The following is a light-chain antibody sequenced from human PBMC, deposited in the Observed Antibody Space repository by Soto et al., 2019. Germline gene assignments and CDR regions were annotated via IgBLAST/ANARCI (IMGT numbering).Light chain of an antibody. CDR1: QSISND. Sequence: EIVMTQSPATLSVSPGERATLSCRASQSISNDLAWYQQKPGQAPRLLIYGASTRAPGFPARFSGSGSGTDFTLTISSLQSEDFAVYYCQQYNNWPWTFGQGTKVDIK. CDR2: GAS. CDR3: QQYNNWPWT. J-gene: IGKJ1*01. V-gene: IGKV3-15*01.